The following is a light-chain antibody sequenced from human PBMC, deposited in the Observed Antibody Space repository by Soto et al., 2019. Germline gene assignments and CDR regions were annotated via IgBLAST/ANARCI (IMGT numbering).Light chain of an antibody. Sequence: DIQMTQSPSTLSASVGARVTITCRASQSISSWLAWYQQKPGKPPDLLIYAASSLHSGVPSRFSGSGSGTDFTLTISSLQPEDFATVDCQQSYSSWTFGQGTKVDIK. CDR2: AAS. CDR3: QQSYSSWT. J-gene: IGKJ1*01. V-gene: IGKV1-39*01. CDR1: QSISSW.